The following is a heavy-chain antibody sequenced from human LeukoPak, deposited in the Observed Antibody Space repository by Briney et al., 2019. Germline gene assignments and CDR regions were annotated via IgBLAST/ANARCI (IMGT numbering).Heavy chain of an antibody. CDR2: ISSSGSTI. J-gene: IGHJ4*02. V-gene: IGHV3-11*04. CDR1: GFTFSNYD. D-gene: IGHD3-22*01. Sequence: GGSLTLSCAASGFTFSNYDMSWIRQAPGKGLEWVSYISSSGSTIYYADSVKGRFTISRDNAKNSLYLQMNSLRAEDTAVYYCASEGSSGYHFDYWGQGTLVTVSS. CDR3: ASEGSSGYHFDY.